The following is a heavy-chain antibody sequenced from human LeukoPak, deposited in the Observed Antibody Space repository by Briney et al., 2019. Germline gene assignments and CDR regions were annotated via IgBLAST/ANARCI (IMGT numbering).Heavy chain of an antibody. CDR1: GGSISSSSYY. CDR3: ARDQSSGNVYYYYYMDV. V-gene: IGHV4-39*07. J-gene: IGHJ6*03. Sequence: SETLSLTCTVSGGSISSSSYYWGWIRQPPGKGLEWIGSIYYSGSTYYNPSLKSRVTISVDTSKNQFSLKLSSVTAADTAIYYCARDQSSGNVYYYYYMDVWGKGTTVTVSS. D-gene: IGHD1-26*01. CDR2: IYYSGST.